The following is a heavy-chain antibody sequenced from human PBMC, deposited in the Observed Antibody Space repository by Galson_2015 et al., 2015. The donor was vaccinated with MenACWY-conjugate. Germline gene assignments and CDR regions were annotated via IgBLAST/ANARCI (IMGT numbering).Heavy chain of an antibody. CDR2: IKQDGSEK. J-gene: IGHJ4*02. Sequence: SLRLSCAASGFIFNNYWMSWVRQVPGKGPEWVANIKQDGSEKYYVDSLRGRFTISRDNAKNSLYLQMNSLRAEDTAVYYCARDLGFYCSRNDCYSPYWGQGTAVTVSS. D-gene: IGHD2-2*01. V-gene: IGHV3-7*03. CDR1: GFIFNNYW. CDR3: ARDLGFYCSRNDCYSPY.